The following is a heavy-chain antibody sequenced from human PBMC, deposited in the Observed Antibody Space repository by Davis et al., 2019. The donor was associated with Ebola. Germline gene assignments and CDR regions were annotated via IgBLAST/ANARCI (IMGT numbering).Heavy chain of an antibody. V-gene: IGHV6-1*01. J-gene: IGHJ6*04. CDR1: GDSVSINSAG. CDR3: ARGWLRSGLDV. D-gene: IGHD5-12*01. CDR2: TYYNSKWYN. Sequence: HSQTLSLTCAISGDSVSINSAGWNWIRQSPSRGLEWLGRTYYNSKWYNDYAESVKSRITINPDTSKNQFSLHLNSVTPEDTAVYYCARGWLRSGLDVWGKGAAVTVSS.